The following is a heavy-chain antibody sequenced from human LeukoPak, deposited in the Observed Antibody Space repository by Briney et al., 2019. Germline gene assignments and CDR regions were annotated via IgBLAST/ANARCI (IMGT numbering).Heavy chain of an antibody. CDR2: ISSGSTYI. V-gene: IGHV3-21*01. CDR3: ARGLAAAGTAYYFDY. Sequence: GGSLRLSCAASGFTFSSYAMNWVRQAPGKGLEWVSSISSGSTYIYYADSLKGRFTISRDNAKNSLYPQMNSLRAEDTAVYYCARGLAAAGTAYYFDYWGQGTLVTVSS. D-gene: IGHD6-13*01. J-gene: IGHJ4*02. CDR1: GFTFSSYA.